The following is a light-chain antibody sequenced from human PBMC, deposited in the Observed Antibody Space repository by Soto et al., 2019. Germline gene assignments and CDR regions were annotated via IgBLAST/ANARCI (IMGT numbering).Light chain of an antibody. J-gene: IGLJ2*01. Sequence: QSVLTQSPSVSAAPGQKVTISCSESNSNIGENYVSWYQQLPGTAPKLLIYDNDKRPPGIPDRFSGSKSGTSATLGITGLQTGDEADYYCGTWDSSLSAGVFGGGTKLTVL. V-gene: IGLV1-51*01. CDR3: GTWDSSLSAGV. CDR2: DND. CDR1: NSNIGENY.